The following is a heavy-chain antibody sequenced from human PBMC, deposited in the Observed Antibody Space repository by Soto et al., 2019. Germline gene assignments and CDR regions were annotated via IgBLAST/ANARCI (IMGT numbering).Heavy chain of an antibody. J-gene: IGHJ6*02. V-gene: IGHV1-69*08. CDR1: GGTFSSYT. Sequence: QVQLVQSGAEVKKPGSSVKVSCKASGGTFSSYTISWVRQAPGQGLEWMGRIIPILGIANYAQKFQGRVTITSEKSASSTYMELSSLRSEATAVYYCARDVYSSSWSQGYYGMDVWGQGTTVTVSS. D-gene: IGHD6-13*01. CDR3: ARDVYSSSWSQGYYGMDV. CDR2: IIPILGIA.